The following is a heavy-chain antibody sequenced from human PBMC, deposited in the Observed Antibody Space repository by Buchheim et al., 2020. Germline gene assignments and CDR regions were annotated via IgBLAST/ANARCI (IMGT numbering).Heavy chain of an antibody. CDR2: ISGSGGST. J-gene: IGHJ4*02. CDR3: AKDSGRGHYSSSWYYFDY. V-gene: IGHV3-23*04. Sequence: EVQLVESGGGLVQPGGSLRLSCAASGFTFSSYAMSWVRQAPGQGLEWVSAISGSGGSTYYADSVKGRFTISRDNSMNTLYLQMNSLRAEDTAVYYCAKDSGRGHYSSSWYYFDYWGQGT. CDR1: GFTFSSYA. D-gene: IGHD6-13*01.